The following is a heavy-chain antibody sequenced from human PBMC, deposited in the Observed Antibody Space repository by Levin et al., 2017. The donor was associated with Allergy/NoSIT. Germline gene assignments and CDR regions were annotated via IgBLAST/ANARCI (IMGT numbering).Heavy chain of an antibody. J-gene: IGHJ3*01. Sequence: KASETLSLTCSVSGYSISSSFWSWIRQSPEKGLEWIGYMYNRGNTNYNPSLKSRVTISVDTSKNQFSLKLSSVSAADTAVYDCARDKGGSYFAFDVWGPGTVVTVSS. V-gene: IGHV4-59*01. CDR2: MYNRGNT. CDR1: GYSISSSF. CDR3: ARDKGGSYFAFDV. D-gene: IGHD1-26*01.